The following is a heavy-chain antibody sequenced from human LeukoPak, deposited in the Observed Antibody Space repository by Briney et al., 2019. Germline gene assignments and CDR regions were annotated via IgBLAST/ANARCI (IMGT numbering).Heavy chain of an antibody. J-gene: IGHJ4*02. CDR2: ISYDGSNK. CDR3: ARDTPPYYDFWSGYYRHFDY. Sequence: QAGGSLRLSCAASGFTFSSYAMHWVRQAPGKGLEWVAVISYDGSNKYYADSVKGRFTISRDNSKNTLYLQMNSLRAEDTAVYYCARDTPPYYDFWSGYYRHFDYWGQGTLVTVSS. CDR1: GFTFSSYA. V-gene: IGHV3-30*04. D-gene: IGHD3-3*01.